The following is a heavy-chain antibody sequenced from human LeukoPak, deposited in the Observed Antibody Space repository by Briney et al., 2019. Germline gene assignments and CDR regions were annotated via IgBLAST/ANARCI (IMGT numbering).Heavy chain of an antibody. D-gene: IGHD3-10*01. J-gene: IGHJ4*02. CDR2: ISAYNGNT. CDR3: ARARWFGELDY. V-gene: IGHV1-18*01. Sequence: GASVKVSCKASGGTFSSYAISWVRQAPGQGLEWMGWISAYNGNTNYAQKLQGRVTMTTDTSTSTAYMELRSLRSDDTAVYYCARARWFGELDYWGQGTLVTVSS. CDR1: GGTFSSYA.